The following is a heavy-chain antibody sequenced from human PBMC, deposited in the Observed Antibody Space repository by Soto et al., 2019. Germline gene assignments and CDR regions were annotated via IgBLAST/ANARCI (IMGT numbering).Heavy chain of an antibody. Sequence: SENLSLPWTVSGGSLRRGGYFWSWIRQHPGKGPEWIGYIYYSGSTYYNPSLKSRVTISVDTSKNQFSLKLSSVTAADTAVYYCARGLLRFDYWGQGTLVTVSS. CDR2: IYYSGST. D-gene: IGHD3-22*01. V-gene: IGHV4-31*02. CDR3: ARGLLRFDY. CDR1: GGSLRRGGYF. J-gene: IGHJ4*02.